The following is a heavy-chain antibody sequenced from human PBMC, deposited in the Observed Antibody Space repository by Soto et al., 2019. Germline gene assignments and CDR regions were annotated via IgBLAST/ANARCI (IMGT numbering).Heavy chain of an antibody. CDR3: AGMILGNRDY. CDR2: VSYDGDNE. D-gene: IGHD3-22*01. CDR1: GFTFSNYA. Sequence: GGSLRLSCAASGFTFSNYAMHWVRQAPGKGLEWVAIVSYDGDNEYYADSVRGRFFISRDNSRNTLYLQMTNLRAEDMAIYYCAGMILGNRDYWGQGTLVTVSS. J-gene: IGHJ4*02. V-gene: IGHV3-30*03.